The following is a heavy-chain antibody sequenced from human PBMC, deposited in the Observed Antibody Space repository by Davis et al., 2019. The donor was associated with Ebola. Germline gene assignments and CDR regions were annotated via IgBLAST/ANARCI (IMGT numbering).Heavy chain of an antibody. D-gene: IGHD2-21*02. CDR3: AREPIVVVTATYYYYGMDV. V-gene: IGHV1-46*03. CDR2: INPSGGST. CDR1: GYTFTSYY. J-gene: IGHJ6*02. Sequence: ASVQVSCKASGYTFTSYYMHWVRQAPGQGLEWMGIINPSGGSTSYAQKFQGRVTMTRDTSTSTVYMELSSLRSEDTAVYYCAREPIVVVTATYYYYGMDVWGQGTTVTVSS.